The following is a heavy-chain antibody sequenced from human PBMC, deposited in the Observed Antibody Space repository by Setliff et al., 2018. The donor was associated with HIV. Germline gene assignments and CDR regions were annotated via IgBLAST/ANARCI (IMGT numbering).Heavy chain of an antibody. CDR3: TRLRAYYYDSSGYYYFDS. V-gene: IGHV3-49*04. D-gene: IGHD3-22*01. J-gene: IGHJ4*02. CDR1: GFTFGDHA. Sequence: GSLRLSCTASGFTFGDHAVSWVRQAPGKGLEWVAFIRSKTYGGATEYAASVKGRFTISRDDSKSIAYLHMNSLKTEDTAVYYCTRLRAYYYDSSGYYYFDSWGQGTLVTVSS. CDR2: IRSKTYGGAT.